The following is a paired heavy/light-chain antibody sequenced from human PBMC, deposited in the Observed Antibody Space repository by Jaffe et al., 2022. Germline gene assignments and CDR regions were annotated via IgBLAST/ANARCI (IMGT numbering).Heavy chain of an antibody. D-gene: IGHD2-8*01. CDR3: ARRNGGNKNWFDP. J-gene: IGHJ5*02. CDR2: IYYSGTT. Sequence: QLQLQESGPGLVKPSETLSLTCTVSGGSISSSTYYWEWIRQPPGKGLEWIGSIYYSGTTYYNLSLKSRVTLSVDTSKNQFSLKLSSVTAADTAVYYCARRNGGNKNWFDPWGQGNLVTVSS. V-gene: IGHV4-39*01. CDR1: GGSISSSTYY.
Light chain of an antibody. Sequence: DIQMTQSPSSVSASVGDTVTITCRASQDIANWLAWYQQKPGKAPKLLIYLASNLQSGVPSRFSGSGSGTDFTLTISSLQPEDFATYYCQQANNFPVTFGGGTRVEIK. CDR2: LAS. V-gene: IGKV1-12*01. CDR3: QQANNFPVT. CDR1: QDIANW. J-gene: IGKJ4*01.